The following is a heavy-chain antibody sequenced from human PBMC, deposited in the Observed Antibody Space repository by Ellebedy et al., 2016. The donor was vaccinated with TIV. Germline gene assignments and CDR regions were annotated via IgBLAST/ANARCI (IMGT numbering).Heavy chain of an antibody. J-gene: IGHJ4*02. CDR2: IYRDGRT. CDR3: ARGSGFSAEDY. CDR1: GFTVSSNY. D-gene: IGHD3-3*01. Sequence: GGSLRLSCAASGFTVSSNYMSWVRQAPGRGLEWVSVIYRDGRTFYADSVKGRFTISRDSYRNTLFLQMDGLRADDTAVYYCARGSGFSAEDYWGQGTLVTVSS. V-gene: IGHV3-53*01.